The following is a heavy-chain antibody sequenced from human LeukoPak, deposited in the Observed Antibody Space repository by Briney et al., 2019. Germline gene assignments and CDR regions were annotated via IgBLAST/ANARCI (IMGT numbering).Heavy chain of an antibody. V-gene: IGHV3-15*01. CDR1: GFTFNNYG. CDR3: TTDGLAGSYSDFDY. CDR2: IKSKTDGGTA. Sequence: GGSLRLSCEGSGFTFNNYGMSWVRQAPGKGLEWVGRIKSKTDGGTADYAAPVKGRFTISRDDSKNTLYLQMNSLKTEDTAVYYCTTDGLAGSYSDFDYWGQGTLVTVSS. J-gene: IGHJ4*02. D-gene: IGHD1-26*01.